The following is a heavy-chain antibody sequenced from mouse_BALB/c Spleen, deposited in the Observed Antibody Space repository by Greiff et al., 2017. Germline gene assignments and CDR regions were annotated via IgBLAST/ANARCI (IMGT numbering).Heavy chain of an antibody. V-gene: IGHV5-4*02. J-gene: IGHJ2*01. CDR2: ISDGGSYT. D-gene: IGHD2-3*01. CDR3: ARRGPDGYFDY. Sequence: EVKLEESGGGLVKPGGSLKLSCAASGFTFSDYYMYWVRQTPEKRLEWVATISDGGSYTYYPDSVKGRFTISRDNAKNNLYLQMSSLKSEDTAMYYCARRGPDGYFDYWGQGTTLTVSS. CDR1: GFTFSDYY.